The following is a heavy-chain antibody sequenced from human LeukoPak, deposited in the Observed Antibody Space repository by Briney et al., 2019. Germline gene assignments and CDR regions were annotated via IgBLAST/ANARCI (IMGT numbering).Heavy chain of an antibody. CDR1: GGSISSSSYY. CDR3: ARVVVAMVRGLIPLNWFDP. D-gene: IGHD3-10*01. J-gene: IGHJ5*02. CDR2: IYHSGTT. V-gene: IGHV4-39*07. Sequence: PSETLSLTCTVSGGSISSSSYYWGWIRQPPGKGLEWIGEIYHSGTTNYNPSLKSRVTISADKSKNQFSLKLSSVTAADTAVYYCARVVVAMVRGLIPLNWFDPWGQGTLVTVSS.